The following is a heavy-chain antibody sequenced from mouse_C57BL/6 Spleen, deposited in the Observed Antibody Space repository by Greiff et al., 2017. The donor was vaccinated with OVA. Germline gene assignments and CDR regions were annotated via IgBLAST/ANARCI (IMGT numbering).Heavy chain of an antibody. CDR1: GYTFTDYE. Sequence: VQLQQSGAELVRPGASVTLSCKASGYTFTDYEMHWVKQTPVHGLEWIGAIDPETGGTAYNQKFKGKAILTADKSSSTAYMELRSLTSEDSAVYYCTRRDLLRYYFDYWGQGTTLTVSS. V-gene: IGHV1-15*01. D-gene: IGHD1-1*01. J-gene: IGHJ2*01. CDR2: IDPETGGT. CDR3: TRRDLLRYYFDY.